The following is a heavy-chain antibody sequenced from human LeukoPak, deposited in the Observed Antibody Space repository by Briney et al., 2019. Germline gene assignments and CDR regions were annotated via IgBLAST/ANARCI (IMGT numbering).Heavy chain of an antibody. D-gene: IGHD1-26*01. CDR3: ARGGGRSWGDAFDI. CDR2: LKQYGSVK. Sequence: GGSLGLLRAASGFTLSSHWMNRVRQAPGKGLELGPILKQYGSVKKYVDSVKGRFTISRDNARNSLYLQMRSLRAGDTAVYCCARGGGRSWGDAFDIWGQGTMVTVSS. V-gene: IGHV3-7*01. CDR1: GFTLSSHW. J-gene: IGHJ3*02.